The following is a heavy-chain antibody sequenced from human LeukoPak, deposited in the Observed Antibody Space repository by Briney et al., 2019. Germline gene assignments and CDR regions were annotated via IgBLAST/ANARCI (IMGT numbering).Heavy chain of an antibody. J-gene: IGHJ4*02. CDR2: IYYSGST. CDR3: ARGPHGDYPGFAY. V-gene: IGHV4-59*01. Sequence: SATLSLTCTVSGGSINNYYWSWIRQPPGKGLEWIAYIYYSGSTDYNPSLRSRVIISLDTSKNQFSLKLTSVTAADTAVYYCARGPHGDYPGFAYWGQGSLVTVSS. D-gene: IGHD4-17*01. CDR1: GGSINNYY.